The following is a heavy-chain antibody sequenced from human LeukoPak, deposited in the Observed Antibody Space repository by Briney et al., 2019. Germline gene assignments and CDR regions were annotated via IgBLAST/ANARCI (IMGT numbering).Heavy chain of an antibody. CDR1: GFSLSTNGVG. CDR2: IYWNDDK. J-gene: IGHJ4*02. D-gene: IGHD5-18*01. CDR3: ARPLVSQLWFKVGFQY. Sequence: SGPTLVNPTQTLTLTCTFSGFSLSTNGVGVGWIRQPPGKALEWLALIYWNDDKRYSPSLKSRLTITKDTSKNQVVLTMTNMDPVDTATYYCARPLVSQLWFKVGFQYWGQGALVTVSS. V-gene: IGHV2-5*01.